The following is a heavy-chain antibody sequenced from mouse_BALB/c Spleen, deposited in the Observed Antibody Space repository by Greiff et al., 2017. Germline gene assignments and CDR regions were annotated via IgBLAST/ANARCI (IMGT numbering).Heavy chain of an antibody. J-gene: IGHJ1*01. D-gene: IGHD4-1*01. CDR1: GFTFSSYT. CDR3: ARQVNWDWYFDV. V-gene: IGHV5-12-2*01. CDR2: ISNGGGST. Sequence: EVQVVESGGGLVQPGGSLKLSCAASGFTFSSYTMSWVRQTPEKRLEWVAYISNGGGSTYYPDTVKGRFTISRDNAKNTLYLQMSSLKSEDTAMYYCARQVNWDWYFDVWGAGTTVTVSS.